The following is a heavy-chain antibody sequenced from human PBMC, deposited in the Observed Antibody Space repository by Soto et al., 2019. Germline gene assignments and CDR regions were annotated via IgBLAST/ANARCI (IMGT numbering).Heavy chain of an antibody. CDR3: ARLLYARTYYFDY. J-gene: IGHJ4*02. Sequence: SETLSLTCTVSGGSVSSGSYYWSWIRQPPGKGLEWIGYIYYSGSTNYNPSLKSRVTISVDTSKNQFSLKLSSVTAADTAVYYCARLLYARTYYFDYWGQGTLVTVSS. CDR2: IYYSGST. D-gene: IGHD3-10*01. CDR1: GGSVSSGSYY. V-gene: IGHV4-61*01.